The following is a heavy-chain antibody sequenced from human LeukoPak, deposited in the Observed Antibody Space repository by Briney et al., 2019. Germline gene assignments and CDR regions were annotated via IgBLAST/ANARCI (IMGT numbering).Heavy chain of an antibody. CDR3: ATRGTTATKYLEY. D-gene: IGHD1-1*01. J-gene: IGHJ4*02. V-gene: IGHV3-23*01. CDR2: IGAGDSST. CDR1: GFTFSNYV. Sequence: GGSLRLSCAASGFTFSNYVMSWVRQGTGQALEWVSTIGAGDSSTYYAASVKGRFTISRDNSKNTLHLQMKGLRAEDTAVYYCATRGTTATKYLEYWGQGTLVTVSS.